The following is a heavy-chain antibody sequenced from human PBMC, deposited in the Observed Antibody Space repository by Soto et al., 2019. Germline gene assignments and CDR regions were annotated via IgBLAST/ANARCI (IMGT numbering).Heavy chain of an antibody. Sequence: QVQLVESGGGVVQPGRSLRLSCAASGFTFSSYGMHWVRQAPGKGLVWVAVIWYDGSNKYYADSVKGRFTISRGNSKNSLDLQMNSLRAGETAVYYWARDSGDMVRGVGGGREDWGQGTLVSVSS. CDR2: IWYDGSNK. D-gene: IGHD3-10*01. CDR1: GFTFSSYG. V-gene: IGHV3-33*01. CDR3: ARDSGDMVRGVGGGRED. J-gene: IGHJ4*02.